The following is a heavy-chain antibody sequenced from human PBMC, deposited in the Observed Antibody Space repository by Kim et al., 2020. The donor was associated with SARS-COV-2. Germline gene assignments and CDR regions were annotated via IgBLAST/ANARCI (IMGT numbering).Heavy chain of an antibody. D-gene: IGHD6-13*01. V-gene: IGHV4-4*02. CDR1: GGSISSSNW. J-gene: IGHJ4*02. CDR3: ARREVGRLIAAAGKNFDY. CDR2: IYHSGST. Sequence: SETLSLTCAVSGGSISSSNWWSWVRQPPGKGLEWIGEIYHSGSTNYNPSLKSRVTISVDKSKNQFSLKLSSVTAADTAVYYCARREVGRLIAAAGKNFDYWGQGTLVTVSS.